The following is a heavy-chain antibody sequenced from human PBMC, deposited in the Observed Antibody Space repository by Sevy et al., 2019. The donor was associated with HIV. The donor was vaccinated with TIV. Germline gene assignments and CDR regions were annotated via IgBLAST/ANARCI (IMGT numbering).Heavy chain of an antibody. D-gene: IGHD1-1*01. CDR3: ARKDMEENWFDP. Sequence: GESLKISCQGSGYNFASYWIAWVRQMPGKGLEWMGIIFPGDSGTSYSSSFQGQVTISADKSMQTAYLQWSSLKTSDTAIYYCARKDMEENWFDPWGQGTLVTVSS. V-gene: IGHV5-51*01. J-gene: IGHJ5*02. CDR1: GYNFASYW. CDR2: IFPGDSGT.